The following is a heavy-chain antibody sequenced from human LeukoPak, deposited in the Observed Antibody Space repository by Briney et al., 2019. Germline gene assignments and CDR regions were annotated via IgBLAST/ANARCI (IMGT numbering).Heavy chain of an antibody. CDR2: ISTGGSII. V-gene: IGHV3-48*03. D-gene: IGHD3-22*01. J-gene: IGHJ4*01. Sequence: GGSLRLSCAASGFTFSTYEMNWVRQAPGKGLEWVSYISTGGSIIYYADSVKGRFTISRDNAQNSLYLQMNSLRAEDTAVYYCATAYSGYYTYYFDYWGQEPWSPSPQ. CDR1: GFTFSTYE. CDR3: ATAYSGYYTYYFDY.